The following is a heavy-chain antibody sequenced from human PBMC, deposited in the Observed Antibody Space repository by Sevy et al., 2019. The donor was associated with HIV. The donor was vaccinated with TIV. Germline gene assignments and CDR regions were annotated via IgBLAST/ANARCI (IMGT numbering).Heavy chain of an antibody. D-gene: IGHD2-2*01. V-gene: IGHV3-30*02. J-gene: IGHJ6*02. Sequence: GGSLRLSCAASGFIFSNYAMHWVRQAPGQGLEWLAFIRYDGSNKHYADSLKGRFTSSRDNSKNTLYLQMNILRTEDTAVYYCAKVRYCSSASCHSSAADRAFYYSYYGVDVWGRGTTVTVSS. CDR3: AKVRYCSSASCHSSAADRAFYYSYYGVDV. CDR2: IRYDGSNK. CDR1: GFIFSNYA.